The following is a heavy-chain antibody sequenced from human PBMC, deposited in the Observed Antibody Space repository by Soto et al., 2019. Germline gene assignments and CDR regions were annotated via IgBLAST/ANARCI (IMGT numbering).Heavy chain of an antibody. CDR2: ISSSSFSI. CDR1: GFTFSSYS. V-gene: IGHV3-21*02. CDR3: ARNESSNFYGMDV. Sequence: EVQLVESGGGLVKPGGSLRLSCAASGFTFSSYSMNWVRQAPGKGLEWVSSISSSSFSINYADSVKGRFTISRDNAKNSLHLQMNNLRAEDTAVYYCARNESSNFYGMDVWGQGTTVTVSS. J-gene: IGHJ6*02. D-gene: IGHD6-6*01.